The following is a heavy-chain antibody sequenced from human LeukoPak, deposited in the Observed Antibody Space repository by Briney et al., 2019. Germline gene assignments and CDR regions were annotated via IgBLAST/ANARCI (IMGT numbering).Heavy chain of an antibody. CDR3: ARTTTALQSYYYYYYMDV. J-gene: IGHJ6*03. CDR2: IYASGST. Sequence: SETLSLTCSVSADYFSDYYWSWIRQPAGKGLEWIGHIYASGSTNYNDSLKSRVTISVDTSKNQFSLKLSSVTAADTAVYYCARTTTALQSYYYYYYMDVWGKGTTVTISS. V-gene: IGHV4-4*07. D-gene: IGHD4-17*01. CDR1: ADYFSDYY.